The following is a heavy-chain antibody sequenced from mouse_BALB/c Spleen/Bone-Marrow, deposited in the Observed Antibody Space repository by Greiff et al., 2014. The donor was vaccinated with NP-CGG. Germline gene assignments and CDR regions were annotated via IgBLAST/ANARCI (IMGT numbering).Heavy chain of an antibody. Sequence: VKLMESGPGLVAPSQSLSITCTVSGFPLTSYGVHWVRQPPGKGLEWLGVIWAGGSTNYNSALMSRLSISKDNSMSQVFLKMNSLQTDDTAMYYCARDPVYDNYDAMDYWGQGTSVTVSS. D-gene: IGHD2-3*01. CDR1: GFPLTSYG. CDR3: ARDPVYDNYDAMDY. CDR2: IWAGGST. V-gene: IGHV2-9*02. J-gene: IGHJ4*01.